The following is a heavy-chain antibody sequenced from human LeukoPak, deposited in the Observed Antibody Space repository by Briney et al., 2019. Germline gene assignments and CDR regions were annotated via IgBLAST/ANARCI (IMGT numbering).Heavy chain of an antibody. CDR3: ARAAPDRLRRAYWYYFDY. V-gene: IGHV4-59*11. CDR2: IYYSGST. J-gene: IGHJ4*02. CDR1: GGSISSHY. Sequence: SETLSLTCTVSGGSISSHYWSWIRQPPGKGLEWIGYIYYSGSTNYNPSLKSRVTISVDTSKNQFSLKLSSVTAADTAVYYCARAAPDRLRRAYWYYFDYWGQGTLVTVSS. D-gene: IGHD2-8*02.